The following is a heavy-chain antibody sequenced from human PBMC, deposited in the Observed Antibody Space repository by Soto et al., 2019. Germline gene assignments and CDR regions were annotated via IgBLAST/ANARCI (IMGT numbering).Heavy chain of an antibody. CDR1: GFTFSNAW. CDR3: TTDPHCSGGSCLYYYYGMDV. J-gene: IGHJ6*02. V-gene: IGHV3-15*01. Sequence: PGASLRLSCAASGFTFSNAWMSWVRQAPGEGLEWVGRIKSKTDGGTTDYAAPVKGRITISRDDSKNTLYLQMNSLKTEDTAVYYCTTDPHCSGGSCLYYYYGMDVWGQGTTVTVSS. D-gene: IGHD2-15*01. CDR2: IKSKTDGGTT.